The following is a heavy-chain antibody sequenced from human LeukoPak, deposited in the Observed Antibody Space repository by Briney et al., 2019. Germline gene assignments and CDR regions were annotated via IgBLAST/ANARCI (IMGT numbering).Heavy chain of an antibody. CDR2: ISSSSSTI. V-gene: IGHV3-48*01. Sequence: GGSLRLSCAASGFTFSSYSMNWVRQAPGKGLEWVSYISSSSSTIYYADSVKGRFTISRDNAKNSLYMQMNSLRAEDTAVYYCARGGETGDRFLYYYYYMDVWGKGTTATVSS. D-gene: IGHD7-27*01. CDR3: ARGGETGDRFLYYYYYMDV. J-gene: IGHJ6*03. CDR1: GFTFSSYS.